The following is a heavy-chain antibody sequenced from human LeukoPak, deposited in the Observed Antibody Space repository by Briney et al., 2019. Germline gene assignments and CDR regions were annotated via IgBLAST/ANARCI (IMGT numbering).Heavy chain of an antibody. D-gene: IGHD2-21*02. CDR3: ARDRGAYCGGDCYLGFDY. Sequence: GGSLRLSCAASGFTFSSYSMNWVRQAPGKGLEWVSSITGSGGYISYAASVKGRLTISRDNAKKSLYLQMTSLTAEDTAVYYCARDRGAYCGGDCYLGFDYWGRGTLVSVSS. J-gene: IGHJ4*01. CDR1: GFTFSSYS. CDR2: ITGSGGYI. V-gene: IGHV3-21*01.